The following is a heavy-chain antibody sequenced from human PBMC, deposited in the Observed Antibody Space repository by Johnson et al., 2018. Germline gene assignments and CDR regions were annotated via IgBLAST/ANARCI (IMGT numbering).Heavy chain of an antibody. CDR1: GGSISSYY. D-gene: IGHD1-1*01. CDR2: IYTSGST. J-gene: IGHJ3*02. Sequence: QVQLQESGPGLVKPSETLSLTCTVSGGSISSYYWSWIRQPAGKGLEWIGRIYTSGSTNYNPSLKSRVTMSLDTSKNQFSLKLSSVTAADTAEYYCARAPIPRGISLYALDIWGQGTMVTVSS. V-gene: IGHV4-4*07. CDR3: ARAPIPRGISLYALDI.